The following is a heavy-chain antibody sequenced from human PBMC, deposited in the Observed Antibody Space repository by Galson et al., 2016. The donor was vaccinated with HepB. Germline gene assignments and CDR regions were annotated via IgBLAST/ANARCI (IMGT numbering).Heavy chain of an antibody. V-gene: IGHV3-9*01. CDR1: GFTFDGYA. CDR2: ISWNSGNI. D-gene: IGHD6-13*01. J-gene: IGHJ5*02. Sequence: SLRLSCAPSGFTFDGYAMHWVRQAPGKGLEWVSSISWNSGNIDYADSVKGRFTTSRDNAKSSLYLQMNSLRVEGTALYYCAKSGTFGAAGGWFDPWGQGTLVSVSS. CDR3: AKSGTFGAAGGWFDP.